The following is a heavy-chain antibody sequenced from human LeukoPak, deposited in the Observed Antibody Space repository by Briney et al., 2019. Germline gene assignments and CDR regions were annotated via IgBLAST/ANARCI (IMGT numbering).Heavy chain of an antibody. Sequence: GGSLRLSCAASGFTFSSYWMSWVRQAPGKGLEWVANIKQDGSEKYYVDSVKGRFTISRDNAKNSLYLQMNSLRAEDTAVCYCARPGGDTAMAIDYWGQGTLVTVSS. CDR1: GFTFSSYW. CDR2: IKQDGSEK. J-gene: IGHJ4*02. D-gene: IGHD5-18*01. CDR3: ARPGGDTAMAIDY. V-gene: IGHV3-7*03.